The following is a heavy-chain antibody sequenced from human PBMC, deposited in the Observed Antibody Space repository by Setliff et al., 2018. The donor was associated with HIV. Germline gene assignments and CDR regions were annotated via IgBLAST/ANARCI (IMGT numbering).Heavy chain of an antibody. D-gene: IGHD3-9*01. CDR1: GFTFSSYG. CDR3: VRDRDWAFDY. CDR2: IRYDGSNK. J-gene: IGHJ4*02. V-gene: IGHV3-30*02. Sequence: LRLSCAASGFTFSSYGMHWVRQAPGKGLEWVAFIRYDGSNKYYADSVKGRFTISRDNSKNTLYLQMNSLRAEDTAVYYCVRDRDWAFDYWGQGILVTVSS.